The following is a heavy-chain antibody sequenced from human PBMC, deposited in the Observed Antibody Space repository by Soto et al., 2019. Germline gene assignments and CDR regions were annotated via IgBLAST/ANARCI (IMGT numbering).Heavy chain of an antibody. D-gene: IGHD1-26*01. CDR3: AHRPIVGAAI. CDR1: GGSISNSNW. Sequence: VQLQESGPGLVKPSGTLSLTCAVFGGSISNSNWWTWVRQPPGKGLDWIGEIFHSGGTNYNSSLMGRVTISVDKANNQFSLKLSSVTAADTAVYYCAHRPIVGAAIWGQGTLVTVSS. J-gene: IGHJ4*02. CDR2: IFHSGGT. V-gene: IGHV4-4*02.